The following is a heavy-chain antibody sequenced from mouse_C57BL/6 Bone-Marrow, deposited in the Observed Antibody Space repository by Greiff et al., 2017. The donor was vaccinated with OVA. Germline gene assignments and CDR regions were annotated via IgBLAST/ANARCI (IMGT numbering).Heavy chain of an antibody. CDR1: GFTFSDYG. V-gene: IGHV5-17*01. J-gene: IGHJ1*03. CDR2: ISSGSSTI. Sequence: EVKLVESGGGLVKPGGSLKLSCAASGFTFSDYGMHWVSQAPEKGLEWVAYISSGSSTIYYADTVKGRFTISRDNAKNTLFLQMTSLRSEDTAMYYCARINYWYFDDWGTGTTVTVSS. CDR3: ARINYWYFDD.